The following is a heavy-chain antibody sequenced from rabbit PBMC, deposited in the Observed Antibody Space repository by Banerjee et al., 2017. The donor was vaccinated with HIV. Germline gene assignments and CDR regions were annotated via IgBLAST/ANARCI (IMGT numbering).Heavy chain of an antibody. Sequence: QSLEESGGGLVQPEGSLTLTCTVSGFDIANYLMCWVRQAPGKGLEWIGCINNGDGNTYYASWAKGRFTISKTSSTTVTLQLTSLTAADTATYFCAREYYTYGYADDDAISLWGPGTLVTVS. CDR2: INNGDGNT. D-gene: IGHD6-1*01. CDR3: AREYYTYGYADDDAISL. V-gene: IGHV1S40*01. J-gene: IGHJ4*01. CDR1: GFDIANYL.